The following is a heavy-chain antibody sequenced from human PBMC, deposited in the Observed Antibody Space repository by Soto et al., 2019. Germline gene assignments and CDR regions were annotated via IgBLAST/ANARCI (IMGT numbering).Heavy chain of an antibody. CDR2: ISSSSSYI. V-gene: IGHV3-21*01. Sequence: EVQLVESGGGLVKPGGSLRLSCAASGFTFSSYSMNWVRQAPGKGLEWVSSISSSSSYIYYADSVKGRFTISRDNAKNSLYLQMNSLRAEDTAVYYCARDRGDYGDYDHAFDIWGQGTMVTVSS. J-gene: IGHJ3*02. D-gene: IGHD4-17*01. CDR3: ARDRGDYGDYDHAFDI. CDR1: GFTFSSYS.